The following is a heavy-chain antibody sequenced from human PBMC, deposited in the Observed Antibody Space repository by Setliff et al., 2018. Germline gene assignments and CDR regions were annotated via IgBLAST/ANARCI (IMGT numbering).Heavy chain of an antibody. J-gene: IGHJ6*02. CDR1: GFTFSGYA. V-gene: IGHV3-23*01. CDR3: ANGMFFDFWSNYPYYFGMDV. D-gene: IGHD3-3*01. CDR2: ISGSGDST. Sequence: GGSLRLSCAASGFTFSGYAMTWVRQAPGKGLEWVSAISGSGDSTFYADSVKGRFTISRDNSKNTLYLQMNSLTAEDTAVYYCANGMFFDFWSNYPYYFGMDVWGQGTTVTVSS.